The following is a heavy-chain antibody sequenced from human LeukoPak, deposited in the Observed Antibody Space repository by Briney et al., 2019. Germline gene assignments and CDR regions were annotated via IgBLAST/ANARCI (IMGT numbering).Heavy chain of an antibody. V-gene: IGHV4-39*01. Sequence: SETLSLTCTAFGGYISSSSYYWGWIRQPPGKGLEWIRSIYYSGSTYYNPSLKSRVTISVDTSKNQFSLKLSSVTAADTAVYYCARGTYSSSWYGAFDIWGQGTMVTVSS. CDR3: ARGTYSSSWYGAFDI. J-gene: IGHJ3*02. CDR1: GGYISSSSYY. D-gene: IGHD6-13*01. CDR2: IYYSGST.